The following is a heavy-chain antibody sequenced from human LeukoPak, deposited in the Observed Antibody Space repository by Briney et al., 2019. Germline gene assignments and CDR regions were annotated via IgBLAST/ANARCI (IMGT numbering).Heavy chain of an antibody. CDR1: GGSFSGYY. V-gene: IGHV4-34*01. D-gene: IGHD4-17*01. J-gene: IGHJ6*02. CDR3: ARGTVTTYYYGMDV. CDR2: INHSGST. Sequence: SETLSLTCAVYGGSFSGYYWSWIRQPPGKGLEWIGEINHSGSTNYNPSLKSRVTISVDTSKNQFSLKLSSVTAADTAVYYCARGTVTTYYYGMDVWGQGTTVTVSS.